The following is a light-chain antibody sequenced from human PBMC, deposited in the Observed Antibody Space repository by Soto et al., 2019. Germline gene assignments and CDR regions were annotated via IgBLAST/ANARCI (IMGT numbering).Light chain of an antibody. CDR2: AES. CDR3: QQATTYPT. CDR1: QDSSSW. J-gene: IGKJ4*01. V-gene: IGKV1-12*01. Sequence: DIQMTQSPSSVSASVGDRVAITSRARQDSSSWLAWYQQKPGKAPKLLIYAESSLQSGVPSRFSGSGFGTDFTLTTSNLQTEDFATYYWQQATTYPTFGGGTKVEIK.